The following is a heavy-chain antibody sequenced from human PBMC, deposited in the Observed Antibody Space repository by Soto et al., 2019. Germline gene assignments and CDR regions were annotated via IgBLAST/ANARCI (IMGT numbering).Heavy chain of an antibody. V-gene: IGHV3-30*03. J-gene: IGHJ5*02. CDR3: AREGSSMIVVNNWFAT. D-gene: IGHD3-22*01. Sequence: GGSLRLSCEASVFTFSDYGMDWVRQAPGKGLEWVAFISYDGTNTFYADSVKGRFAISRDNSQNTLYLQMNSLTTEDTGVYYCAREGSSMIVVNNWFATWGQGTLVTVSS. CDR2: ISYDGTNT. CDR1: VFTFSDYG.